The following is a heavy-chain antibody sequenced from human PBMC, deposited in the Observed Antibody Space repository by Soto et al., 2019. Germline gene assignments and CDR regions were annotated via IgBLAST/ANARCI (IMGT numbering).Heavy chain of an antibody. CDR3: AREQLGYCSSTSCQGPAGAFDI. D-gene: IGHD2-2*01. Sequence: GGSLRLSCAASGFTFSSYGMHWVRQAPGKGLEWVAVIWYDGSNKYYADSVKGRFTISRDNSKNTLYLQMNSLRAEDTAVYYCAREQLGYCSSTSCQGPAGAFDIWGQGTMVTVSS. J-gene: IGHJ3*02. CDR2: IWYDGSNK. V-gene: IGHV3-33*01. CDR1: GFTFSSYG.